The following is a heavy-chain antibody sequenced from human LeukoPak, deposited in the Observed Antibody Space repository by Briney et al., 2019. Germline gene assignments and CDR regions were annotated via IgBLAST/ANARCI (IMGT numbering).Heavy chain of an antibody. J-gene: IGHJ4*02. D-gene: IGHD2-15*01. CDR1: GGSISYYY. CDR2: IYYNGST. V-gene: IGHV4-59*01. Sequence: SETLSLTCTVSGGSISYYYWSWIRESPGKGLEWIGYIYYNGSTNYNPSLKSRVTISVDMSKNQFSLKVTSVTAADTAIYYCARKGGHFDYWGQGTLVTVSS. CDR3: ARKGGHFDY.